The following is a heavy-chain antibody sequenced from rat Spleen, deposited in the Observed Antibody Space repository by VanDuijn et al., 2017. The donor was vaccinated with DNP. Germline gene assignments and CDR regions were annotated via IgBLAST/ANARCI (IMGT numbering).Heavy chain of an antibody. CDR2: IPIDGGNT. CDR1: GFTFSDYY. D-gene: IGHD1-1*01. J-gene: IGHJ3*01. V-gene: IGHV5-25*01. Sequence: EVQLVESGGGLVQPGRSLKLSCTASGFTFSDYYMAWVRQVPTMGLEWVAYIPIDGGNTYYKDSVKGRFTISRDVAKNTLYLQMNSLRSEDTATYYCAIYFYSGDNWFGYWGQGTLVTVSS. CDR3: AIYFYSGDNWFGY.